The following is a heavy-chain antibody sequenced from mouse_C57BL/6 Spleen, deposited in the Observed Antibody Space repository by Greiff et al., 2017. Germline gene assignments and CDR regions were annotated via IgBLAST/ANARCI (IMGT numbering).Heavy chain of an antibody. CDR3: ARDDYGGFAY. V-gene: IGHV1-81*01. CDR2: IYPRRGNT. D-gene: IGHD2-4*01. CDR1: GYTFTSYG. J-gene: IGHJ3*01. Sequence: QVQLKESGAALARPGASVKLSCTASGYTFTSYGISWVQQRTGQGLEWIGEIYPRRGNTYSNETVKGKDTLTADKSSSTAYMELRSLKSEDAAGYYCARDDYGGFAYWGQGTLVTVSA.